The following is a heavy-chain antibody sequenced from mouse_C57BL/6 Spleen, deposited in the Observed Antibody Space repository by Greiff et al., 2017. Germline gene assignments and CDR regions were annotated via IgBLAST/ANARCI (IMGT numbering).Heavy chain of an antibody. Sequence: EVQLVESGGGLVKPGGSLKLSCAASGFTFSDYGMHWVRQAPEQGLEWVAYISSGSSTNYYADTVKGRFTISRDNAKNTLFLQMTSLRSEDTAMYYCARGVVTPGFAYWGQGTLVTVSA. CDR3: ARGVVTPGFAY. CDR1: GFTFSDYG. J-gene: IGHJ3*01. V-gene: IGHV5-17*01. CDR2: ISSGSSTN. D-gene: IGHD2-2*01.